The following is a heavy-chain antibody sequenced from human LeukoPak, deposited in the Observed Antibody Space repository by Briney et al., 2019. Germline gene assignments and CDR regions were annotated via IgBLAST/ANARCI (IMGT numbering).Heavy chain of an antibody. CDR3: ARAPPTTVTTRWFDP. D-gene: IGHD4-17*01. CDR1: GGSFSGYY. CDR2: INHSGST. V-gene: IGHV4-34*01. Sequence: SVTLSLTCAVYGGSFSGYYWSWIRQPPGKGLEWIGEINHSGSTNYNPSLKSRVTISVDTSKNQFSLKLSSVTAADTAVYYCARAPPTTVTTRWFDPWGQGTLVTVSS. J-gene: IGHJ5*02.